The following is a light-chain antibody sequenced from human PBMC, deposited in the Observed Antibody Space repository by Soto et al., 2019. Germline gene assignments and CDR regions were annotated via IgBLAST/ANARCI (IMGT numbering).Light chain of an antibody. V-gene: IGKV3-20*01. CDR3: QQYGSSVYT. Sequence: ETVLTQSPGTLSLSPGESATLSCRASQSVINNYLAWYQQTPGQAPRLLIYGASTRATGTPDRLSGSGSGTDFTLTITRLEPRDSAVYYCQQYGSSVYTFGQGTKLEIK. CDR2: GAS. J-gene: IGKJ2*01. CDR1: QSVINNY.